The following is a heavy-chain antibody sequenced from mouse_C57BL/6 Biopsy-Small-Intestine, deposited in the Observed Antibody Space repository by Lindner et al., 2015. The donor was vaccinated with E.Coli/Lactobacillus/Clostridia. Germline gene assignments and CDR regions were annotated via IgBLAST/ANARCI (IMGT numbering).Heavy chain of an antibody. CDR3: ARSEWSNPTLDY. Sequence: VQLQESGGGLVKPGGSLKLSRAASGFTFSDYGMHWVRQAPEKGLEWVAYISSGSSTIYYADTVKGRFTISRDNAKNTLFLQMTSLRSEDTAMYYCARSEWSNPTLDYWGQGTTLTVSS. J-gene: IGHJ2*01. V-gene: IGHV5-17*01. D-gene: IGHD2-5*01. CDR2: ISSGSSTI. CDR1: GFTFSDYG.